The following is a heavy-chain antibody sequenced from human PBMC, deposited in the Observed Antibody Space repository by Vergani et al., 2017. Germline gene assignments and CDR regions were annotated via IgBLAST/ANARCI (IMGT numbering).Heavy chain of an antibody. CDR1: GFTFRIYG. V-gene: IGHV3-30*02. Sequence: QVQLVESGGGVVQPGGSLRLSCIASGFTFRIYGMHWVRQAPGKGLEWVAFIRYDGTKRFYGDSVRGRFTISRDNSQTTVFLQMNSLRADDSAVYYCTKARLYDNGNFHDSWGQGALVTVAS. J-gene: IGHJ1*01. CDR2: IRYDGTKR. D-gene: IGHD2-8*01. CDR3: TKARLYDNGNFHDS.